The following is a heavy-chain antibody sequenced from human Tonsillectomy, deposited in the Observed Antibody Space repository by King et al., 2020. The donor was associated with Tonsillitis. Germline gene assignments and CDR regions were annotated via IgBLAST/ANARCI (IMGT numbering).Heavy chain of an antibody. Sequence: VQLVESGGGVGQPGGSLRRSCATSGFTLDDYAMHWVRPAQGEGLELVSLISGDGCRTFYTDSVNGRFTITIDKSKNSLYLQMNSLRTEDTALYYCVKDDQFGQTGYYYMDVWGKGTTVTVSS. CDR2: ISGDGCRT. J-gene: IGHJ6*03. CDR3: VKDDQFGQTGYYYMDV. V-gene: IGHV3-43*02. D-gene: IGHD3-10*01. CDR1: GFTLDDYA.